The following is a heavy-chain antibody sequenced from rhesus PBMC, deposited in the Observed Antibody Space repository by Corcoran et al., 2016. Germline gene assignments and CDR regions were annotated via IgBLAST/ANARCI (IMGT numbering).Heavy chain of an antibody. CDR1: GTSITSDF. D-gene: IGHD1-20*01. V-gene: IGHV4S2*01. Sequence: QVQLQESGPGLVKPSETLPPTCAVSGTSITSDFWSWLRQAPGQGLEGIGRSYGSGGNTAYNPSLKSRVTISIDTSKNQFSLKLNSVTAADTAVYYCARARTWNNWEDWGQGVLVTVSS. J-gene: IGHJ4*01. CDR2: SYGSGGNT. CDR3: ARARTWNNWED.